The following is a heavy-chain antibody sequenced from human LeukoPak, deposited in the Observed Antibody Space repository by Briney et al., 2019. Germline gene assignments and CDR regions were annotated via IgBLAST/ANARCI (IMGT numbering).Heavy chain of an antibody. J-gene: IGHJ4*02. Sequence: GSLRLSCAASGFTVSSNYMSWVRQAPGKGLEWVSVIYSGGSTYYADSVKGRFTISRDNSKNTLYLQMNSLRAEDTAVYYCARGDYVWGSYRYNPFDDWGQGTLVTASS. CDR2: IYSGGST. CDR1: GFTVSSNY. V-gene: IGHV3-53*01. CDR3: ARGDYVWGSYRYNPFDD. D-gene: IGHD3-16*02.